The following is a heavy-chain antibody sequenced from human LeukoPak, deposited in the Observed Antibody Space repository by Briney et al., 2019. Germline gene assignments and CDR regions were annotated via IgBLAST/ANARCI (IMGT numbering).Heavy chain of an antibody. CDR2: ISSSSTTI. V-gene: IGHV3-48*02. CDR3: ARLLPGSFQYYYYGMDV. J-gene: IGHJ6*02. D-gene: IGHD1-26*01. Sequence: GASLRLSCAASGFTFSSYSMNWVRQAPGKGLEWVTYISSSSTTIYNADSVEGRFTISRDNAKNSLYLQMNSLRDEDTAVYYCARLLPGSFQYYYYGMDVWGQGTTVTVSS. CDR1: GFTFSSYS.